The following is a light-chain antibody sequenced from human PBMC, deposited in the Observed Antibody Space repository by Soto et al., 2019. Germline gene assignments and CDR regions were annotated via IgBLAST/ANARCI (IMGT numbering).Light chain of an antibody. J-gene: IGKJ4*01. Sequence: EIVMTQSPGTLSVSPGERAALTCRASQSVSSKLAWYQQKPGQAPRLLLYGASTRATGIPARFRGSGSGTAFTLSISSLQSEDFALYYCHQFNNWPLTFGGGTRVEIK. CDR1: QSVSSK. V-gene: IGKV3-15*01. CDR3: HQFNNWPLT. CDR2: GAS.